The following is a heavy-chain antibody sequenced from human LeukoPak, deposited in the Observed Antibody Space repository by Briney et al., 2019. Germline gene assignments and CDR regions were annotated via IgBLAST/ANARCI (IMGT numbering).Heavy chain of an antibody. V-gene: IGHV3-73*01. Sequence: GGSLKLSCAASGFTFSGSAIHWVRQASGKGLEWVGRIRDKANSYATAYIASVKGRFTISRDDSKNTAYLQMSSLKTEDTAVYYCTRWDCTTTGCYPFDYWGQGTLVTVSS. CDR3: TRWDCTTTGCYPFDY. CDR1: GFTFSGSA. CDR2: IRDKANSYAT. D-gene: IGHD2-2*01. J-gene: IGHJ4*02.